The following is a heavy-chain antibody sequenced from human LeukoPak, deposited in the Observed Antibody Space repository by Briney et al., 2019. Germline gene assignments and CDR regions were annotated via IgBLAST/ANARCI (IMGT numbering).Heavy chain of an antibody. Sequence: ASVKVSCKTSGGTFSSYAISWVRQAPGQGLEWMGGIIPIFGTANYAQKFQGRVTITTDESTSTAYMELSSLRSEDRAVYYCARAESYQLFPYYYYYMDVWAKGPRSPSP. CDR3: ARAESYQLFPYYYYYMDV. D-gene: IGHD2-2*01. CDR1: GGTFSSYA. CDR2: IIPIFGTA. J-gene: IGHJ6*03. V-gene: IGHV1-69*05.